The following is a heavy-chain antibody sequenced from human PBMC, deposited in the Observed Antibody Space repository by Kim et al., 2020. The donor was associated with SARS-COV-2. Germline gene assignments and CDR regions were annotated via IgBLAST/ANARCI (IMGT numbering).Heavy chain of an antibody. Sequence: AESVKDRLTISRDNSKNTLYLQMNSLRAEDTAVYYCARDLNNQLTYGMDVWGQGTTVTVSS. J-gene: IGHJ6*02. CDR3: ARDLNNQLTYGMDV. V-gene: IGHV3-30*07. D-gene: IGHD2-2*01.